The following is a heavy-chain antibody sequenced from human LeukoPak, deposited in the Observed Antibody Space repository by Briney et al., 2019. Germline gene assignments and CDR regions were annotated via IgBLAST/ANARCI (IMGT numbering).Heavy chain of an antibody. CDR2: FYRGEIT. V-gene: IGHV3-53*01. D-gene: IGHD2-15*01. CDR3: AREVVSIPSYFES. Sequence: GGSLRLSCAASGFTVSSSYMYWVRQAPGKGLEWVSFFYRGEITYYAESVRGRFTISRDISKNTLYLLMNSLIPGDTAVYYCAREVVSIPSYFESWGQGTRVTVSS. J-gene: IGHJ4*02. CDR1: GFTVSSSY.